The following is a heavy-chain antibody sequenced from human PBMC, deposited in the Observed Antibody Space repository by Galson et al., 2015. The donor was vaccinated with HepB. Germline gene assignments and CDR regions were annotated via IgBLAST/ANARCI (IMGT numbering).Heavy chain of an antibody. CDR3: ARDDFKNYGEAN. V-gene: IGHV3-53*01. J-gene: IGHJ4*02. Sequence: SLRLSCAASGFTVSRNYMSWVRQAPGKGLEWVSVIYSSGSTDYEDPVKGRFIISRDNSTRTLYLQMNSLRAEDTAVYYCARDDFKNYGEANWGQGTLVTVSS. CDR1: GFTVSRNY. D-gene: IGHD4-11*01. CDR2: IYSSGST.